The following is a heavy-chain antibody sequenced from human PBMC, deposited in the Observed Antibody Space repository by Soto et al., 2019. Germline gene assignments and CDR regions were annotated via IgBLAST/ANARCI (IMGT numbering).Heavy chain of an antibody. Sequence: SETLSLTCTVSGGSISNVDYYWSWIRQSPDKGLEWIGHIYNGGTTWYNPSLTSRITISVHTSKTQFSLKLSSVTAADTAVYYCVRAASEWELPYYYYYYGMDVWGQGTTVTVSS. J-gene: IGHJ6*02. D-gene: IGHD1-26*01. V-gene: IGHV4-30-4*01. CDR1: GGSISNVDYY. CDR2: IYNGGTT. CDR3: VRAASEWELPYYYYYYGMDV.